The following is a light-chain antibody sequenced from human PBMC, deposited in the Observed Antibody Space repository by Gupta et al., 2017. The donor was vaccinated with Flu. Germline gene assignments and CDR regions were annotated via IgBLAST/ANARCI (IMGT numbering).Light chain of an antibody. CDR2: AAS. Sequence: DRVTITCRASQDVINYLNWYQQKTGKAPKPLIYAASNLETGVPSRFTGDGSGTDFSLTITNLQPEDFATYYCLQSYISPWTFGQGTTVAI. CDR3: LQSYISPWT. J-gene: IGKJ1*01. V-gene: IGKV1-39*01. CDR1: QDVINY.